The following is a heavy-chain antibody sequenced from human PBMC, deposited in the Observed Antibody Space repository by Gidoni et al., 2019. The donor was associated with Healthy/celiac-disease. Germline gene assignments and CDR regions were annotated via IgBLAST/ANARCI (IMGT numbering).Heavy chain of an antibody. V-gene: IGHV4-34*01. CDR2: INHSGST. J-gene: IGHJ4*02. CDR3: ARGTYYDYVWGSYHSSYYFDY. D-gene: IGHD3-16*02. Sequence: QVQLQQWGAGLLKPSETLSLTCAVYGGSFSGYYWRWIRQPPGKGLEWIGEINHSGSTNYNPSLKSRVTISVDTSKNQFSLKLGSVTAADTAVYYWARGTYYDYVWGSYHSSYYFDYWGQGTLVTVSS. CDR1: GGSFSGYY.